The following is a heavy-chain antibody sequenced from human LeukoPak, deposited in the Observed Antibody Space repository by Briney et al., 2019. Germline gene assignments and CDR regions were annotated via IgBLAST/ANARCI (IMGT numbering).Heavy chain of an antibody. CDR1: GFTFSSYA. CDR2: ISYDGSNK. CDR3: AREAFDCSSTSCYKNLDY. Sequence: PGGSLRLSCAASGFTFSSYAMHWVRQAPGKGLEWVAVISYDGSNKYYADSVKGRFTISRDNSKNTLYLQMNSLRAEDTAVYYCAREAFDCSSTSCYKNLDYWGQGTLVTVSS. J-gene: IGHJ4*02. D-gene: IGHD2-2*02. V-gene: IGHV3-30*04.